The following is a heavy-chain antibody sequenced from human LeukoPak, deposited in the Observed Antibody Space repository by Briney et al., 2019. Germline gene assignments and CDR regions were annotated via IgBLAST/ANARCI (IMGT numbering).Heavy chain of an antibody. CDR2: IYYSGST. Sequence: PSETLSLTCTVSGDSISSSSYYWGWIRQPPGRGLEWIGNIYYSGSTYYNPSLKSRVTISVDTSKKQFSLKLSSVTAADTAVYYCARQSLGVYWYFDLWGRGTLVTVSS. J-gene: IGHJ2*01. V-gene: IGHV4-39*01. CDR1: GDSISSSSYY. CDR3: ARQSLGVYWYFDL. D-gene: IGHD3-16*01.